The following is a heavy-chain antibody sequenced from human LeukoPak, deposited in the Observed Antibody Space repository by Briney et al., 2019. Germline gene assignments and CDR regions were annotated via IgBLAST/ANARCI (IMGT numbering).Heavy chain of an antibody. Sequence: SGGSLRLSCAASGFTFSDYYMSWIRQAPGKGLEWVSYISSSGSTIYYADSVKGRFTISRDNAKNSLYLQMNSLRAEDTAVYYCASEWDRSDYGDHDAFDIWGQGTMVTVSS. V-gene: IGHV3-11*01. CDR1: GFTFSDYY. J-gene: IGHJ3*02. CDR2: ISSSGSTI. D-gene: IGHD4-17*01. CDR3: ASEWDRSDYGDHDAFDI.